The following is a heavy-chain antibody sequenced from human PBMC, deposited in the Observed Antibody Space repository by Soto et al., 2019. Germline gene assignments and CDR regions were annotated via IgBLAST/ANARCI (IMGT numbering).Heavy chain of an antibody. Sequence: QVQLVESVGGVVQPGRSLRLSCAASGFTFSGYGRHWVRQAPGKGLEWVAVIWYDGSNKYYAYSLKGRFTISRDNYKNTRYLQITSRRAEAKAVYYSAIDITRVYYDYWSGYSIGYWGQGTLVTVSS. CDR1: GFTFSGYG. J-gene: IGHJ4*02. D-gene: IGHD3-3*01. V-gene: IGHV3-33*01. CDR2: IWYDGSNK. CDR3: AIDITRVYYDYWSGYSIGY.